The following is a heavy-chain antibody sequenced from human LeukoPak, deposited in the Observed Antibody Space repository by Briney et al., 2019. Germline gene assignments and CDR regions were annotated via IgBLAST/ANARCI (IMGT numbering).Heavy chain of an antibody. CDR3: AKGARRGYYFDY. V-gene: IGHV3-30*02. D-gene: IGHD3-10*01. J-gene: IGHJ4*02. Sequence: VKGRFTISRDNSKNTLYLQMNSLRAEDTAVYYCAKGARRGYYFDYWGQGTLVTVSS.